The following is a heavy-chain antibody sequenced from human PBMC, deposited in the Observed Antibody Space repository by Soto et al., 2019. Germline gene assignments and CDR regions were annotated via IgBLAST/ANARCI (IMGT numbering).Heavy chain of an antibody. V-gene: IGHV3-30*18. CDR1: GFTFSHYG. J-gene: IGHJ3*02. Sequence: QMQLVESGGGVVQPGTSLRVSCAASGFTFSHYGIHWVRQAPGKGLEWVAVISYDGGIKLYADSVRDRFAISRDNSKDTLYLQMNTLGPDDMAVYYCAKLPWGFNYYDRSEYRATDNDAFDIWGQGTMVTVSS. CDR3: AKLPWGFNYYDRSEYRATDNDAFDI. D-gene: IGHD3-22*01. CDR2: ISYDGGIK.